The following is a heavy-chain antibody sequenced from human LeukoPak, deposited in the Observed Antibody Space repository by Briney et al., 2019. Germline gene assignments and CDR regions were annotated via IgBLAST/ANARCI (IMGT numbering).Heavy chain of an antibody. CDR2: ISTYNGNT. CDR1: GYTFTSYG. Sequence: GASVKVSCKASGYTFTSYGISWVRQAPGQGLEWMGWISTYNGNTNYAQKLQGRVTMTTDTSTSTVYMGLKSLRSDDTAVYYCARVPYDVFTGYSTYYFDYWGQGTLVTVSS. J-gene: IGHJ4*02. CDR3: ARVPYDVFTGYSTYYFDY. V-gene: IGHV1-18*04. D-gene: IGHD3-9*01.